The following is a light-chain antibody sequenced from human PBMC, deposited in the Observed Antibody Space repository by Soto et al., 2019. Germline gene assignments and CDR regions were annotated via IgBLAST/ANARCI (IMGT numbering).Light chain of an antibody. Sequence: EIVLTQSPATLSLSPGDRATLSCRASQSVSSYLAWYQQKPGQAPRLLIYDASNRATGIPARFSGSGSGTVFPLTISSLEPEDFAVYYCQQRSNWPLTFGPGTKVDIK. CDR3: QQRSNWPLT. J-gene: IGKJ3*01. V-gene: IGKV3-11*01. CDR2: DAS. CDR1: QSVSSY.